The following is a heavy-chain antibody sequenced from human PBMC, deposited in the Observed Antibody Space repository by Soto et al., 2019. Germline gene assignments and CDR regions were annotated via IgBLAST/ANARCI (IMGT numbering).Heavy chain of an antibody. V-gene: IGHV4-59*01. CDR3: ARRQCTSASCNWFDT. CDR1: GGSISSYY. Sequence: PSETLSLTCTVSGGSISSYYWSWIRQPPGKGLEWIGYIYYSGSTNYNPSLKSRVTISVDTSKNQFSLKLSSVTAADTAVYFCARRQCTSASCNWFDTWGQGTLVTVSS. D-gene: IGHD2-2*01. J-gene: IGHJ5*02. CDR2: IYYSGST.